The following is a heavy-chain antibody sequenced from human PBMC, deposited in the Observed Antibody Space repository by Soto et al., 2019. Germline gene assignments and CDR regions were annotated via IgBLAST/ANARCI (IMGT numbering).Heavy chain of an antibody. Sequence: QVQLVESGGGVVQPGRSLRLSCAASGFTFSSYGMHWVRQAPGKGLEWVAVISYDGSNKYYADSVKGRFTISRDNSKNTLYLQMTSRRAEDTAVYYCAKDLRQWPVRGAGWGYWGQGTLVTVSS. D-gene: IGHD6-19*01. J-gene: IGHJ4*02. V-gene: IGHV3-30*18. CDR3: AKDLRQWPVRGAGWGY. CDR1: GFTFSSYG. CDR2: ISYDGSNK.